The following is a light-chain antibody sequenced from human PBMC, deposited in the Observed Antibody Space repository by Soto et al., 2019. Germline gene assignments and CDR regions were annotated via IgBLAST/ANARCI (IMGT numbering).Light chain of an antibody. CDR1: QSITRN. Sequence: EIVIAHSPGTRSVSAGERATLSCRASQSITRNLAWYQQSPGQAPRLLIYGASTRATGIPARFSGSGSGTDFTLTISSLEPEDFAVYYCQQRSDWPPWTFGQGTKVDIK. CDR3: QQRSDWPPWT. J-gene: IGKJ1*01. CDR2: GAS. V-gene: IGKV3-11*01.